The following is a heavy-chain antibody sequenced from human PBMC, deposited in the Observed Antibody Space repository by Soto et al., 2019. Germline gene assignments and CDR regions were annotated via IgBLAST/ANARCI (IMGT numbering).Heavy chain of an antibody. J-gene: IGHJ4*02. CDR1: GYTFTSYA. Sequence: QVQLVQSGAEVKKPGASVKVSCKASGYTFTSYAMHWLRQSPGQRLEWMGWINAGNGNTKYSQKFQGRVTITRDTSASTAYMELSSLRSEDTAVYYCARGDLDTPVYWCQGTLVTGCS. CDR2: INAGNGNT. CDR3: ARGDLDTPVY. V-gene: IGHV1-3*01. D-gene: IGHD5-18*01.